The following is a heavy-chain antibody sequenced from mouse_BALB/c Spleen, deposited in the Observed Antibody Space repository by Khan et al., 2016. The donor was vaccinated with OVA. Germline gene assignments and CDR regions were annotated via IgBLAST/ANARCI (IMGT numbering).Heavy chain of an antibody. CDR2: ISSTGST. V-gene: IGHV3-2*02. Sequence: EVQLQESGPGLVKPSQSLSLTCTVTGYSITSDYAWNWIRQFPGNKLEWMGYISSTGSTSYNPSLKGRISITRDTSKNQFFLHLNSLTSEDTATYYCARSLYYSDSDALDYWGQGTSVTVSS. J-gene: IGHJ4*01. CDR1: GYSITSDYA. D-gene: IGHD2-13*01. CDR3: ARSLYYSDSDALDY.